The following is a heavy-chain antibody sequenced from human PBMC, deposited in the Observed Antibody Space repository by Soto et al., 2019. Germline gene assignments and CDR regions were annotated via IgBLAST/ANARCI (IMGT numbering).Heavy chain of an antibody. CDR3: ARASSRIVLMVYATGTDGMDV. V-gene: IGHV3-21*01. Sequence: GGSLRLSCAASGFTFSSYSMNWVRQAPGKGLEWVSSISSSSSYIYYADSVKGRFTISRDNAKNSLYLQMNSLRAEDTAVYYCARASSRIVLMVYATGTDGMDVWGQGTTVTVSS. J-gene: IGHJ6*02. D-gene: IGHD2-8*01. CDR1: GFTFSSYS. CDR2: ISSSSSYI.